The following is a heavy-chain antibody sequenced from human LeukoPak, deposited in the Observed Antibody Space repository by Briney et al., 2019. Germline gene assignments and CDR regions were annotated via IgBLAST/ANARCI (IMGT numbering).Heavy chain of an antibody. Sequence: PGVSLRLSCVASGFTIATYGMSWVRQAPGKGLKWVLVVGESVHTTDYADSVKGRFFISRDNSKNTVHLEMNSLRAEDTAVYYCAKDSFIVVRGVGSDDGFAVWGQGTMVTVSS. J-gene: IGHJ3*01. CDR2: VGESVHTT. CDR1: GFTIATYG. D-gene: IGHD3-10*01. V-gene: IGHV3-23*01. CDR3: AKDSFIVVRGVGSDDGFAV.